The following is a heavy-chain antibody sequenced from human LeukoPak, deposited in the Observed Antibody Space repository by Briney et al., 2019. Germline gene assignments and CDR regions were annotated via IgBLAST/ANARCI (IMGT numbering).Heavy chain of an antibody. CDR1: GFTFSSYT. CDR3: TKDGVGTTKMYYFDY. J-gene: IGHJ4*02. V-gene: IGHV3-21*04. D-gene: IGHD1-26*01. CDR2: VSSSSTYI. Sequence: GGSLRLSRAASGFTFSSYTMNWVRQAPGKGLEWVSSVSSSSTYIYYADSVKGRFTISRDNAKNSLYLQMNSLRAEDTALYYCTKDGVGTTKMYYFDYWGQGTLVTVSS.